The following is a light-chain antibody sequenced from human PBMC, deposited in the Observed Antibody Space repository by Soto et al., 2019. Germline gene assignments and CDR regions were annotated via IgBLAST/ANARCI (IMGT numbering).Light chain of an antibody. V-gene: IGLV2-14*01. CDR1: SSDVGGYNY. CDR2: DVT. Sequence: QSALTQPASVSGSPGQSITLSCTGTSSDVGGYNYVSWYQQHPGNAPKLMIYDVTNRPSGVSDRFSGSKSGNTASLTISGLQAEDEADYYCSSYTSTTTLVVFGGGTKVTVL. J-gene: IGLJ2*01. CDR3: SSYTSTTTLVV.